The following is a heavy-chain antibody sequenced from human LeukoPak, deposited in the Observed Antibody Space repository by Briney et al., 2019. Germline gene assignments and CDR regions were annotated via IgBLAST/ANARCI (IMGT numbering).Heavy chain of an antibody. CDR3: ARNYDFWSGYLDY. D-gene: IGHD3-3*01. V-gene: IGHV4-59*01. CDR1: DGSITNYD. J-gene: IGHJ4*02. CDR2: IHYSGST. Sequence: SETLSLTCTVSDGSITNYDWSWIRQPPGKGLEWIGYIHYSGSTNNNPSLKSRVTISVDTSKNQFSLKLTSVTAADTAVYYCARNYDFWSGYLDYWGQGTLVTVSS.